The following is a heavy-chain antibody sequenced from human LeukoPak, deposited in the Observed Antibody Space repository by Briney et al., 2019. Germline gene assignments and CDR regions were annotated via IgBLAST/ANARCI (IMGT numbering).Heavy chain of an antibody. J-gene: IGHJ6*02. CDR1: GGTFSSYA. V-gene: IGHV1-69*04. D-gene: IGHD2-15*01. CDR3: ASDXXXTPSPNYYYYGMDV. CDR2: IIPILGIA. Sequence: ASVKVSCKASGGTFSSYAISWVRQAPGQGLEWMGRIIPILGIANYAQKFQGRVTITADKSTSTAYMELSSLRSEDTAVYYCASDXXXTPSPNYYYYGMDVWGQGTTVTVSS.